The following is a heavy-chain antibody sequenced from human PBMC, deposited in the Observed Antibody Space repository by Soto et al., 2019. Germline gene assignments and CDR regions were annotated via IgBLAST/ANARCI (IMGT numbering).Heavy chain of an antibody. Sequence: GGSLRLSCAASGFTFSSYGMHWVRQAPGKGLEWVAVISYDGSNKNYAYSVKGRFTISRDNSKNTLYLQMNSLRAEDTAVYYCAKEVVDDFWSGYPRYYFDYWGQGTLVTVSS. V-gene: IGHV3-30*18. CDR3: AKEVVDDFWSGYPRYYFDY. D-gene: IGHD3-3*01. J-gene: IGHJ4*02. CDR2: ISYDGSNK. CDR1: GFTFSSYG.